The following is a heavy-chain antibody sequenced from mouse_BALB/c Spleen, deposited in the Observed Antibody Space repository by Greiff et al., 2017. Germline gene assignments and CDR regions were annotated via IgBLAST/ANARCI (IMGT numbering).Heavy chain of an antibody. CDR2: IDPETGGT. CDR3: TRRGYYGSSYSFAY. J-gene: IGHJ3*01. Sequence: VQLQQSGAELVRPGASVTLSCKASGYTFTDYEMHWVKQTPVHGLEWIGAIDPETGGTAYNQKFKGKATLTADKSSSTAYMELRSLTSEDSAVYYCTRRGYYGSSYSFAYWGQGTLVTVSA. CDR1: GYTFTDYE. V-gene: IGHV1-15*01. D-gene: IGHD1-1*01.